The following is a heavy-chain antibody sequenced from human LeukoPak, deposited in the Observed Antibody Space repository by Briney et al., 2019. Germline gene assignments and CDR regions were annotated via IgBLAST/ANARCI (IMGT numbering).Heavy chain of an antibody. CDR3: ARSSSWYKECFDY. CDR1: GYTFTAYY. D-gene: IGHD6-13*01. J-gene: IGHJ4*02. CDR2: INPNSGGT. Sequence: ASVKVSCKASGYTFTAYYMHWVRQAPGQGLEWMGWINPNSGGTNYAQKFQGRVTVTRDTSINTAYMELSRLTSDDTAVYYRARSSSWYKECFDYWGQGTLVTVSS. V-gene: IGHV1-2*02.